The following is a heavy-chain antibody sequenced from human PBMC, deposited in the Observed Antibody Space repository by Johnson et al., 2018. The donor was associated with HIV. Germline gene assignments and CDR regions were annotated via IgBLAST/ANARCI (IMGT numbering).Heavy chain of an antibody. CDR3: ARVAQSIAARPEAFDI. CDR1: GFTFSLYW. CDR2: IKEDGSEE. Sequence: VQLVESGGGLARPGASLRLSCEASGFTFSLYWMSWVRQAPGKGLAWVANIKEDGSEEYDVDVVKGRFTISRDNAKNSLDLEMNRLRAEDTAVYYCARVAQSIAARPEAFDIWGQGTMVTVSS. V-gene: IGHV3-7*05. D-gene: IGHD6-6*01. J-gene: IGHJ3*02.